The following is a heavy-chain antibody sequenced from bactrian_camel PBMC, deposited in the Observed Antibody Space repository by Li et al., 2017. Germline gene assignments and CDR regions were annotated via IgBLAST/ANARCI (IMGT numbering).Heavy chain of an antibody. V-gene: IGHV3S31*01. J-gene: IGHJ4*01. D-gene: IGHD6*01. Sequence: DVQLVESGGGLVQPGGSLRLSCAASRTTFSSYAMNWVRRAPGKGLEWVSHINSNGKNTYYTDSVQGRFTVSRDNAKNILYLEILSLKIEDTAVYYCADPGGSWSGYWGQGTQVTVS. CDR3: ADPGGSWSGY. CDR1: RTTFSSYA. CDR2: INSNGKNT.